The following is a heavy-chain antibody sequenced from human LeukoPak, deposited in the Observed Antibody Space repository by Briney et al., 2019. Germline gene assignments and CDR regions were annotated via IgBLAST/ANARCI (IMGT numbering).Heavy chain of an antibody. Sequence: SETLSLTCTVSGGSISSSSYYWGWIRQPPGKGLEWIGSIYYSGSTYYNPSLKRRVTISVDTSKNQFSLKLSSVTAAETAVYHCARDSRIPAAHFDHWGQGTLVAVSS. CDR1: GGSISSSSYY. CDR3: ARDSRIPAAHFDH. CDR2: IYYSGST. D-gene: IGHD6-13*01. V-gene: IGHV4-39*07. J-gene: IGHJ4*02.